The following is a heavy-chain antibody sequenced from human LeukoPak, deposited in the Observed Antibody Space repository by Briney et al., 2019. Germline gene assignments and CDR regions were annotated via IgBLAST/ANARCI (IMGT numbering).Heavy chain of an antibody. CDR2: ISGDGGST. CDR3: AKVSSGYSGYEFDS. V-gene: IGHV3-43*02. CDR1: GFTFDDYA. D-gene: IGHD5-12*01. Sequence: GGSLRLSCAASGFTFDDYAMHWVRHAPGKGLEWVSLISGDGGSTYYADSVKGRFTISRDNSKNSLYLQMNSLRTEDTALYYCAKVSSGYSGYEFDSWGQGTLVTVSS. J-gene: IGHJ4*02.